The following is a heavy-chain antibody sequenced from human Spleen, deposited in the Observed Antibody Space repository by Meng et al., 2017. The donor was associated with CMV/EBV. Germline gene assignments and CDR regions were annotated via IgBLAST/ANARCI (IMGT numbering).Heavy chain of an antibody. Sequence: SETLSLTCTVSGGPINSGGYYWSWIRQHPGKGLEWIGYIYYSGSTYYNPSLKSRVTISVDTSKNQFSLKLSSVTAADTAVYYCARGAGTAAAEDYYYYGMDVWGQGTTVTVSS. CDR3: ARGAGTAAAEDYYYYGMDV. D-gene: IGHD6-13*01. CDR1: GGPINSGGYY. J-gene: IGHJ6*02. V-gene: IGHV4-31*03. CDR2: IYYSGST.